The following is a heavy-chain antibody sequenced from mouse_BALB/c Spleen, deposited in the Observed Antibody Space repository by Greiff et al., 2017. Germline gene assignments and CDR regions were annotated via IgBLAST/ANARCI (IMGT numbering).Heavy chain of an antibody. CDR2: ISYDGSN. CDR3: ARGGLRWFAY. CDR1: GYSITSGYY. V-gene: IGHV3-6*02. Sequence: EVQVVESGPGLVKPSQSLSLTCSVTGYSITSGYYWNWIRQFPGNKLEWMGYISYDGSNNYNPSLKNRISITRDTSKNQFFLKLNSVTTEDTATYYCARGGLRWFAYWGQGTLVTVSA. D-gene: IGHD2-2*01. J-gene: IGHJ3*01.